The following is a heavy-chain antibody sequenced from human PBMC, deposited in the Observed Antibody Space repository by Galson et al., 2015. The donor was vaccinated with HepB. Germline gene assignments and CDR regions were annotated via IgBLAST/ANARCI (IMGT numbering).Heavy chain of an antibody. CDR3: ARRGEGFETGTTVPHVWFDP. J-gene: IGHJ5*02. Sequence: SVKVSCKASGYTFTSYGISWVRQAPGQGLEWMGWISAYNGNTNYAQKLQGRVTMTTDTSTSTAYMELRSLRSDDTAVYYCARRGEGFETGTTVPHVWFDPWGQGTLVTVSS. CDR2: ISAYNGNT. CDR1: GYTFTSYG. V-gene: IGHV1-18*04. D-gene: IGHD1-7*01.